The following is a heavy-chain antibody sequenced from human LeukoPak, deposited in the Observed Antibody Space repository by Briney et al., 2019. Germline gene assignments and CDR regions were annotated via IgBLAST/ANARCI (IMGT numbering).Heavy chain of an antibody. D-gene: IGHD2-2*01. CDR1: GFTFSNAW. Sequence: SGGSLRLSCAASGFTFSNAWMSWVRQAPGKGLEWVGRIKSKTDGGTTDYAAPVKGRFTISRDDSKNTLYLQMNSLKTEDTAVYYCTTDLREFIVLVPAAPDYWGQGTLVTVSS. CDR3: TTDLREFIVLVPAAPDY. CDR2: IKSKTDGGTT. J-gene: IGHJ4*02. V-gene: IGHV3-15*01.